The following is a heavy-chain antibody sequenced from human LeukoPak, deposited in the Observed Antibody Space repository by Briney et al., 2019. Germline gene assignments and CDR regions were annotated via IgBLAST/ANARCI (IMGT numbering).Heavy chain of an antibody. J-gene: IGHJ1*01. CDR2: MSYDGNTY. CDR1: RFTLNPYA. D-gene: IGHD4-17*01. CDR3: ASTVTSNKVQH. Sequence: GRSLRLSCAASRFTLNPYAMHWVRQAPGKGLEWLGIMSYDGNTYYYADSVKGRFTISRDNSKNTLYLQMNSLRAEDTAVYFCASTVTSNKVQHWGQGTLVTVSS. V-gene: IGHV3-30-3*01.